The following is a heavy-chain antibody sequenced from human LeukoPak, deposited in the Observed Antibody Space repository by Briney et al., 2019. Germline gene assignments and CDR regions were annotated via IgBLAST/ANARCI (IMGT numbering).Heavy chain of an antibody. CDR2: IRGSGGYT. CDR1: GFTFSNFA. J-gene: IGHJ4*02. V-gene: IGHV3-23*01. Sequence: PGGSLRLSCAASGFTFSNFAMSWVRQAPGKGLEWVSTIRGSGGYTYYADSVKGRFATSRDNSKATLYLQMNSLRAEDTAIYYCAKDTSGSYHDGGEGTLVTVSS. D-gene: IGHD1-26*01. CDR3: AKDTSGSYHD.